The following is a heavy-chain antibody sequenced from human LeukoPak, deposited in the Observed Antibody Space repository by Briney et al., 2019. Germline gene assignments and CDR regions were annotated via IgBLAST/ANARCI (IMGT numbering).Heavy chain of an antibody. D-gene: IGHD6-19*01. V-gene: IGHV3-21*01. J-gene: IGHJ5*02. CDR1: GFTFSSYS. CDR3: ARQRIAVAGWFDP. CDR2: ISSSSSYI. Sequence: GGSLRLSCAASGFTFSSYSMNWVRQAPGKGLEWVSSISSSSSYIYYADSVKGRFTISRDNAKNSLYLQMNSLRAEDTAVYYCARQRIAVAGWFDPWGQGTLVTVSS.